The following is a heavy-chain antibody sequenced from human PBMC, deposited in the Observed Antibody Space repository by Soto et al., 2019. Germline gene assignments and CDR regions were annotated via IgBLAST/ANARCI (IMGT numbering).Heavy chain of an antibody. CDR2: INAANGNT. CDR1: GYSFSSYA. J-gene: IGHJ4*02. V-gene: IGHV1-3*01. Sequence: QVQLVQSGAEVKKPGASVRVSYKASGYSFSSYAIHWVRQAPGQRLECMGWINAANGNTRYSQNFQGRVTITRDTSATTAYMDLSSLTSEDTAVYYCARSGGLDYWGQGTPITVSS. D-gene: IGHD3-10*01. CDR3: ARSGGLDY.